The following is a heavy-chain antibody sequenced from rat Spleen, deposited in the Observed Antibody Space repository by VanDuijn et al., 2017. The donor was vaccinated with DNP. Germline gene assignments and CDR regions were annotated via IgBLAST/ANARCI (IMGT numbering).Heavy chain of an antibody. J-gene: IGHJ3*01. CDR2: ILHDGSRT. Sequence: EVQLVESGGGLVQPGRSLKLSCAASGFPFSDYFMAWVRQAPNKGLEWVATILHDGSRTYFRDSVKGRFTISRDNAKSTLYLQMDSLRSEDTATYYCAGGVAYWGQGTLVTVSS. V-gene: IGHV5S10*01. CDR3: AGGVAY. CDR1: GFPFSDYF. D-gene: IGHD1-11*01.